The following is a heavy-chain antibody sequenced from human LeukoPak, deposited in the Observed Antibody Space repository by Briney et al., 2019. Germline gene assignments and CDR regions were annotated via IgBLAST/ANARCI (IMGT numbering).Heavy chain of an antibody. CDR3: ARSGGFGSDY. CDR1: YGSISSYY. V-gene: IGHV4-59*01. CDR2: IYSSGIT. D-gene: IGHD6-25*01. Sequence: SVTLSLTCIVSYGSISSYYWSWIRQPPGKGLEWIGQIYSSGITNYSPSLKSRVTISVDTSKNQFSLKLTSVTAADTAVYFRARSGGFGSDYWGQGTLVTVSS. J-gene: IGHJ4*02.